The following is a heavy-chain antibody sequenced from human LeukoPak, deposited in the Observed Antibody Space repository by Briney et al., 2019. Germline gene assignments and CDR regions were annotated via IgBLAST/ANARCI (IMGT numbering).Heavy chain of an antibody. J-gene: IGHJ4*02. CDR2: IYPDDFDT. V-gene: IGHV5-51*01. CDR3: ARQMYGGNSAFDY. CDR1: GYSFTSYW. Sequence: GESLKISCKGSGYSFTSYWIGWVRQMPGKGLEWVAIIYPDDFDTRYSPSFQGQVTISADKSISTAYLQWSSLKASDTAMYYCARQMYGGNSAFDYWGQGTLVTVSS. D-gene: IGHD4-23*01.